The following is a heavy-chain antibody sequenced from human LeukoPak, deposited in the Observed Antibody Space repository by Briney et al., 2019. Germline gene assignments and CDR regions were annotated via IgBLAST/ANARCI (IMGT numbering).Heavy chain of an antibody. D-gene: IGHD6-13*01. CDR3: ARDSAGNDY. Sequence: SGGSLRLSCAASGFTFSTYWMSWVRQAPGKGLEWVANIKQDGSEKYYVDSVKGRFTNSRDNAKNSLYLQMNSLRAEDTAMYYCARDSAGNDYWGQGTLVTVSS. J-gene: IGHJ4*02. CDR2: IKQDGSEK. V-gene: IGHV3-7*01. CDR1: GFTFSTYW.